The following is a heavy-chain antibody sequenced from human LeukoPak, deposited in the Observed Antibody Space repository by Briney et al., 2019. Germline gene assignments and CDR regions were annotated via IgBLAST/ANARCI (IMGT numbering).Heavy chain of an antibody. CDR3: ARRFVGNDHTWVASDI. CDR2: IYYSGST. D-gene: IGHD2-15*01. CDR1: GGSISSYY. V-gene: IGHV4-59*08. Sequence: SETLSLTCTVSGGSISSYYWSWIRQPPGKGLEWIGYIYYSGSTNYNPSLKSRVTISVDTSKNQFSLKLTSVTAADTAVYYCARRFVGNDHTWVASDIWGQGTMVTVSS. J-gene: IGHJ3*02.